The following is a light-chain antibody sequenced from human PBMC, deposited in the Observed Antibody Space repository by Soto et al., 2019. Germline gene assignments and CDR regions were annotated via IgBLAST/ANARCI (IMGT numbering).Light chain of an antibody. CDR2: NVS. V-gene: IGKV3-20*01. Sequence: EIVLTQSPDTLSLSPGGRATLSCRASQTVTNNHLAWYQQKPGQAPRLLIYNVSRRATGIPDRFSGSGSGTDFTLTISRLEPEYFAVYYCQQYGSSPTWTFGLGTRVEIK. J-gene: IGKJ1*01. CDR1: QTVTNNH. CDR3: QQYGSSPTWT.